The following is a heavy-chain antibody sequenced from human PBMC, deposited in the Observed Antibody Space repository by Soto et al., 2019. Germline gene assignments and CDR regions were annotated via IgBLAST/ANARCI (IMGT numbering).Heavy chain of an antibody. CDR2: IWYDGSNK. CDR1: GFTFSSYG. D-gene: IGHD3-3*01. V-gene: IGHV3-33*01. Sequence: GGSLRLSCAASGFTFSSYGMHWVRQAPGKGLERVAVIWYDGSNKYYADSVKGRFTISRDNSKNTLYLQMNSLRAEDTAVYFCVRGSNYDFWSGYWEYYFDYWGQGTLVTVSS. CDR3: VRGSNYDFWSGYWEYYFDY. J-gene: IGHJ4*02.